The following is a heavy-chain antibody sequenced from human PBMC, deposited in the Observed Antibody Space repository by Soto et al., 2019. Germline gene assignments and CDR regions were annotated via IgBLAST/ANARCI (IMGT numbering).Heavy chain of an antibody. Sequence: PGGSLRRSCAASGFIISSYIMDWVRQAPGKRPEWLSHISTDSHTIYYADSVRGRFTISRENAKNSLSLQMNSLRDEDTAVYYCARGYYDNSLDQWGQGTLVTVSS. CDR2: ISTDSHTI. CDR3: ARGYYDNSLDQ. D-gene: IGHD3-9*01. J-gene: IGHJ4*02. V-gene: IGHV3-48*02. CDR1: GFIISSYI.